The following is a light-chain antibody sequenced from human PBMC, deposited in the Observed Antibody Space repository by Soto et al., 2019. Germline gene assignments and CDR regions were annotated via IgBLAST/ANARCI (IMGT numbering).Light chain of an antibody. V-gene: IGLV2-14*01. CDR1: SSDVGGYNY. J-gene: IGLJ1*01. CDR3: SSYTSSSTLWV. CDR2: DVS. Sequence: QSVLTQPASVSGSPGQSITISCTGTSSDVGGYNYVSWYQQHPGKAPKLMIYDVSNRPSGVSSRFSGSKSGNTASLAISGLQAEDEADYYCSSYTSSSTLWVFGSGTQLTVL.